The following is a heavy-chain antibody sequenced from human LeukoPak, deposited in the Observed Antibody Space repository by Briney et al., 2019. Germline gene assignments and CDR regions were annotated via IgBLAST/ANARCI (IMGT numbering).Heavy chain of an antibody. J-gene: IGHJ4*02. Sequence: ASVKVSCKASGYTFTSYDINWVRQATGQGLEWMGWMNPNSGNTGYAQKFQGRVTITRNTSISTAYMELRSLRSDDTAVYYCARGEGETYYYDSSGSPSGYWGQGTLVTVSS. CDR3: ARGEGETYYYDSSGSPSGY. CDR2: MNPNSGNT. CDR1: GYTFTSYD. D-gene: IGHD3-22*01. V-gene: IGHV1-8*03.